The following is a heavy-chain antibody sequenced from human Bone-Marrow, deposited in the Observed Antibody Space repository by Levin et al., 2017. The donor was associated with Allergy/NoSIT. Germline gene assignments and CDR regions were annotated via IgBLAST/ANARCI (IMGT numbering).Heavy chain of an antibody. CDR1: GASLTTTNW. CDR2: VYHRGST. J-gene: IGHJ6*02. Sequence: SETLSLTCVVSGASLTTTNWWSWVRHTPGKGLEWIGQVYHRGSTNYNPSLRGRVSISLDKSRNQFSLKLISVTATDTATYYCTRVGDVSEYYYAVDVWGPGAPVTVSS. V-gene: IGHV4-4*02. D-gene: IGHD2/OR15-2a*01. CDR3: TRVGDVSEYYYAVDV.